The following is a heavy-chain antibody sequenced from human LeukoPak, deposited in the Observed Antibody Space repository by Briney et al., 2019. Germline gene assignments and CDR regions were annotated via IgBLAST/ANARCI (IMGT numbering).Heavy chain of an antibody. CDR3: ARGRITMVRGVINWFDP. Sequence: PSETLSLTCTVSGGSISSGSYYWSWIRQPAGKGLEWIGRIYTSGSTNYNPSLKSRVTISVDTSKNQFSLKLSSVTAADTAVYYCARGRITMVRGVINWFDPWGQGTLVTVSS. CDR2: IYTSGST. D-gene: IGHD3-10*01. J-gene: IGHJ5*02. CDR1: GGSISSGSYY. V-gene: IGHV4-61*02.